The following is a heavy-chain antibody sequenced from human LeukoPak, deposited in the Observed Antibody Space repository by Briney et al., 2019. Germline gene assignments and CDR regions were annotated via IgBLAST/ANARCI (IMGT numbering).Heavy chain of an antibody. Sequence: PSETLSLTCAVYGGSFSGYYWSWIRQPPGKGLEWIGEINHSGSTNYNPSLKSRVTISVDTSKNQFSLKLSSVTAADTAVYYCARRSGSYYGFGYWGQGTLVTVSS. CDR1: GGSFSGYY. CDR2: INHSGST. CDR3: ARRSGSYYGFGY. D-gene: IGHD1-26*01. V-gene: IGHV4-34*01. J-gene: IGHJ4*02.